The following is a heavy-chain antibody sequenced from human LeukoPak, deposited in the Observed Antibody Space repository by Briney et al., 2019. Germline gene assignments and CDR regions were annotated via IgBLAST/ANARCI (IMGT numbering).Heavy chain of an antibody. CDR1: GFTFSSYS. Sequence: GGSLRLSCAASGFTFSSYSMNWVRQAPGKGLEWDSSISSSSSYIYYADSVKGRFTISRDNAKNSLYLQMNSLRAEDTAVYYCARDLNTVTTYYFDYWGQGTLVTVSS. V-gene: IGHV3-21*01. J-gene: IGHJ4*02. CDR3: ARDLNTVTTYYFDY. D-gene: IGHD4-17*01. CDR2: ISSSSSYI.